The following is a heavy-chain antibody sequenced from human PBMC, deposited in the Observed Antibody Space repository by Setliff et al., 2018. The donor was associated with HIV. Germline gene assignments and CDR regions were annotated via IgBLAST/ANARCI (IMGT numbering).Heavy chain of an antibody. CDR2: IYYSGST. J-gene: IGHJ4*02. Sequence: PSETLSLTCTVSGGSISSGDYYWSWIRQPPGKGLEWIGYIYYSGSTYYNPSLKSRVTISVDTSKNQFSLKLSSVTAADTAVYYCARWEWGWPVDYWGQGTLVTVSS. CDR1: GGSISSGDYY. V-gene: IGHV4-30-4*08. D-gene: IGHD3-3*01. CDR3: ARWEWGWPVDY.